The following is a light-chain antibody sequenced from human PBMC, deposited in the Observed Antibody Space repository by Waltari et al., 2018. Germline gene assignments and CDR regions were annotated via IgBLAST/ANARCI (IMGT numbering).Light chain of an antibody. CDR3: QQYDDWPRT. V-gene: IGKV3-15*01. Sequence: EIVMTQSPASLSVSPGGRVTLSCRASQSVGTSLAWYQQRPGRAPRLLVYRASTRASDIPARFSGSGSGTDFTLSISTLQSEDFAVYYCQQYDDWPRTFGQGTKVEIK. CDR2: RAS. CDR1: QSVGTS. J-gene: IGKJ1*01.